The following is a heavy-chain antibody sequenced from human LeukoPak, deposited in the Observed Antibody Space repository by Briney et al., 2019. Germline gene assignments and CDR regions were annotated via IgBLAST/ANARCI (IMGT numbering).Heavy chain of an antibody. D-gene: IGHD1-26*01. CDR3: ARGLVVGGTGVWAFDI. Sequence: GGSLRLSCAASRFTVSNNYMSWVRQAPGKGLEWVSVIYKVGNTFYADFVKGRFTISRDNSKNTLYLQMNSLRAEDTALYYCARGLVVGGTGVWAFDIWGQGTMVTVSS. V-gene: IGHV3-66*01. J-gene: IGHJ3*02. CDR2: IYKVGNT. CDR1: RFTVSNNY.